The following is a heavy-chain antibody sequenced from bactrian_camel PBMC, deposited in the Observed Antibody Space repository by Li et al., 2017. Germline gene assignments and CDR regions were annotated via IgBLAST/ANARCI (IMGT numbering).Heavy chain of an antibody. D-gene: IGHD5*01. CDR1: TLTLSSYW. CDR2: IYSDVSKT. Sequence: HVQLVESGGGLVQPGGSLRLSCAASTLTLSSYWMYWVRQAPGKGLEWVSTIYSDVSKTYYADSVKGRLTISRDNAKNLVYLQASSLKSEDTALYFCASRMRVGLWDGGFGYWGQGTQVTVS. V-gene: IGHV3S6*01. CDR3: ASRMRVGLWDGGFGY. J-gene: IGHJ6*01.